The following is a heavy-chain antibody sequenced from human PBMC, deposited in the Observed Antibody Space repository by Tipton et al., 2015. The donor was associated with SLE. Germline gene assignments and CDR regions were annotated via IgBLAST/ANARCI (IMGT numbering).Heavy chain of an antibody. D-gene: IGHD6-13*01. V-gene: IGHV4-34*01. CDR3: ASLFGKYSSSRGSAFDI. CDR1: GGSFSGYY. CDR2: INHSGST. Sequence: TLSLTCAVYGGSFSGYYWSWIRQPPGKGLEWIGEINHSGSTNYNPSLKSRVTISVDTSKNQFSLKLSSVTAADTAVYYCASLFGKYSSSRGSAFDIWGQGTMVTVSS. J-gene: IGHJ3*02.